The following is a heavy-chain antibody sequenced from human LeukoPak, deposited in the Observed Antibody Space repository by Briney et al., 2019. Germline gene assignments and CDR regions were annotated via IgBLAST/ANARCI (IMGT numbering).Heavy chain of an antibody. D-gene: IGHD2-15*01. J-gene: IGHJ4*02. CDR3: ARAYCSGGSCYPFDY. Sequence: PGGSLRLSCAAPGFTFSSYSMNWVRQAPGKGLEWVSSISSSSSYIYYADSVKGRFTISRDNAKNSLYLQMNNRRAEDTGVYYCARAYCSGGSCYPFDYWGQGTLVTVSS. V-gene: IGHV3-21*01. CDR1: GFTFSSYS. CDR2: ISSSSSYI.